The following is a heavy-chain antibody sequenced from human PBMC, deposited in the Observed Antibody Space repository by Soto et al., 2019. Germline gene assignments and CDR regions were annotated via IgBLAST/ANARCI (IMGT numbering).Heavy chain of an antibody. D-gene: IGHD4-4*01. J-gene: IGHJ4*02. CDR1: GGSFSGYY. V-gene: IGHV4-34*01. CDR3: ARRDYRKILDY. Sequence: SETLSLTCAVYGGSFSGYYWSWIRQPPGKGLEWIGEINHSGSTNYNPSLKSRVTISVDTSKNQFSLKLSSVTAADTAVYYCARRDYRKILDYWGQGTLVTVSS. CDR2: INHSGST.